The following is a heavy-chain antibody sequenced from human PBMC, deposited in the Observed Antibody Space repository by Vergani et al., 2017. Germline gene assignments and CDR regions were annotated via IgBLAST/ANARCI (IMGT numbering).Heavy chain of an antibody. V-gene: IGHV3-30*03. D-gene: IGHD6-19*01. J-gene: IGHJ3*02. CDR3: ARDFARIAVAGTMAFDI. CDR1: GFTFSSYG. Sequence: QVQLVESGGGVVQPGRSLRLSCAASGFTFSSYGMHWVRQAPGKGLEWVAVISYDGSNKYYADSVKGRFTISRDNSKNTLYLQMNSLRAEDTAVYYCARDFARIAVAGTMAFDIWGQGTMVTVSS. CDR2: ISYDGSNK.